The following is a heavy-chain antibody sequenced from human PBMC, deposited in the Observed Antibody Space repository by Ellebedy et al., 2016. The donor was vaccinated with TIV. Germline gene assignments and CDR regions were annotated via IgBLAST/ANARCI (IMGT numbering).Heavy chain of an antibody. J-gene: IGHJ6*02. CDR3: ARDAGNYYYGMDV. CDR2: IYYSGST. V-gene: IGHV4-31*03. Sequence: MPSETLSLTCTVSGGSISSGGYYWSWIRKHPGKGLEWIGYIYYSGSTYYNPSLKSRVTISVDTSKNQFSLQLNSVTPEDTAVYYCARDAGNYYYGMDVWGQGTTVTVSS. CDR1: GGSISSGGYY.